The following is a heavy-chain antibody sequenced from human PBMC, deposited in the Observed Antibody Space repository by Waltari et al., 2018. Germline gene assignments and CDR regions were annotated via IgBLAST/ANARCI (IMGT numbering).Heavy chain of an antibody. Sequence: QLQLVQSGPEVKKPGTSVKVSCKASGFTFTSSAMQWVRQARGQRLEWIGWIVVGSGNTNYAQKFQERVTITRDMSTSTAYMELSSLRSEDTAVYYCAAIPGLFYGTADNDYWGQGTLVTVSS. J-gene: IGHJ4*02. D-gene: IGHD3-9*01. CDR3: AAIPGLFYGTADNDY. CDR2: IVVGSGNT. CDR1: GFTFTSSA. V-gene: IGHV1-58*02.